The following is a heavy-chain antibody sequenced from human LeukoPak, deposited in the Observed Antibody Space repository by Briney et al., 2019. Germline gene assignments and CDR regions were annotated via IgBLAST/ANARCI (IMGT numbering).Heavy chain of an antibody. J-gene: IGHJ4*02. CDR2: INPSGGST. Sequence: ASVKVSCKASGYTFTSYYMHWVRQGPGQGLEWMGIINPSGGSTSYAQKFQGRVTMTRDMSTSTVYMVLSSLRSEDTAVSYCTSGTYSSSPFDYWGQGTLVTVSS. CDR1: GYTFTSYY. D-gene: IGHD6-6*01. CDR3: TSGTYSSSPFDY. V-gene: IGHV1-46*01.